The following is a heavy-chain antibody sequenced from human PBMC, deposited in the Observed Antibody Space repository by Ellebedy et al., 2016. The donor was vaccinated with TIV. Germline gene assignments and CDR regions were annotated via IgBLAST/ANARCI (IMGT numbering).Heavy chain of an antibody. Sequence: GESLKISCAASGFTVSYTYMSWVRQAPGKGLGWVSVIQTGGDTYYADSVRGRFTISRDSSKNTLYLQMNSLRAEDTAVYYCARRITGTYGDDALDIWGQGTMVTVSS. CDR2: IQTGGDT. CDR3: ARRITGTYGDDALDI. CDR1: GFTVSYTY. V-gene: IGHV3-53*01. J-gene: IGHJ3*02. D-gene: IGHD1-20*01.